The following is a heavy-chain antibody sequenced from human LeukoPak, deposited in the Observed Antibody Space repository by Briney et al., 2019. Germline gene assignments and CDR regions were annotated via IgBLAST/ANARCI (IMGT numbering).Heavy chain of an antibody. CDR1: GASISGSGYY. CDR2: IYYTGST. V-gene: IGHV4-39*01. D-gene: IGHD1-26*01. J-gene: IGHJ4*02. CDR3: VKSGGYGLIDY. Sequence: SETLSLTCAVSGASISGSGYYLGWVRQPPGKGLEWIGNIYYTGSTYYNASLQSRVTISIDTSKNQFSLRLNSVTAADTAMYYCVKSGGYGLIDYWGQGTLVTVSS.